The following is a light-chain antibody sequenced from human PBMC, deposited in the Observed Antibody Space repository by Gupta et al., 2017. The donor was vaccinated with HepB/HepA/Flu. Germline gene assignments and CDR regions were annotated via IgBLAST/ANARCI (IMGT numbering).Light chain of an antibody. Sequence: LVLTQSPATLSLSPGERATLSCRASQNVSSYLAWYQQKPGQAPRLLIYDASNRATGVPARFSGSGSGTDFTLTISSLEPEDFAVYYCQQRSNWPLTFGGGTKVEIK. CDR3: QQRSNWPLT. CDR1: QNVSSY. V-gene: IGKV3-11*01. J-gene: IGKJ4*01. CDR2: DAS.